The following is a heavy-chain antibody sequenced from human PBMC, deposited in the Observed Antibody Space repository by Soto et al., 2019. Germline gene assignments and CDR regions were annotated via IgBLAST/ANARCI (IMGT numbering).Heavy chain of an antibody. CDR3: AKRGGPRLYFFDY. CDR2: ISDSGGST. Sequence: EVQLLESGGGLVQPGGSLRLSCAASGFTFSNYAMSWVRQAPGKGLEWVSTISDSGGSTYYADSVKGRFTISRDSSKNTLYLPMNSLRAEDMAVYYWAKRGGPRLYFFDYWGQGTLVTVSS. D-gene: IGHD2-15*01. J-gene: IGHJ4*02. V-gene: IGHV3-23*01. CDR1: GFTFSNYA.